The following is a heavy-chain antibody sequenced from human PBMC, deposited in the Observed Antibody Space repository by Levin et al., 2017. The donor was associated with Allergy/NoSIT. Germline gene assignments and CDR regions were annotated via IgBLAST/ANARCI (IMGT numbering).Heavy chain of an antibody. Sequence: PGGSLRLSCAASGFTFSSYSMNWVRQAPGKGLEWVSYISSSSSTIYYADSVKGRFTISRDNAKNSLYLQMNSLRAEDTAVYYCARDGSKGSSWYAVLDYYYYGMDVWGQGTTVTVSS. J-gene: IGHJ6*02. V-gene: IGHV3-48*01. CDR3: ARDGSKGSSWYAVLDYYYYGMDV. CDR2: ISSSSSTI. CDR1: GFTFSSYS. D-gene: IGHD6-13*01.